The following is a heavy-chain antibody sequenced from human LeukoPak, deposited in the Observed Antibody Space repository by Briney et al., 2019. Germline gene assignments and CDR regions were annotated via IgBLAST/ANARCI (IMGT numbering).Heavy chain of an antibody. CDR2: IYPGDSDT. V-gene: IGHV5-51*01. J-gene: IGHJ3*02. Sequence: GESLKISCKGSGYSFTSYWIGWVRQMPGKGLEWMGIIYPGDSDTRYSPSFQGQVTISADKSISTAYLQWSSLKASDTAMYYCARSRRYNWNDVMAFDIWGQGTMVTVSP. CDR1: GYSFTSYW. D-gene: IGHD1-20*01. CDR3: ARSRRYNWNDVMAFDI.